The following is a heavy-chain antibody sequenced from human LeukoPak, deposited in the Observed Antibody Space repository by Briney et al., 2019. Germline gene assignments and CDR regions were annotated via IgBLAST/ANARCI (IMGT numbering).Heavy chain of an antibody. Sequence: GGSLRLSCAASGFTFSSYAMIWVRQAPGKGLEWVSAISSSGGSTYYADSVKGRFSISRDTSKNTLYLQMHSLRAEDTAVYYCAKGRHLTRLGAFDIWGQGTMVTVSS. D-gene: IGHD6-25*01. CDR2: ISSSGGST. V-gene: IGHV3-23*01. J-gene: IGHJ3*02. CDR1: GFTFSSYA. CDR3: AKGRHLTRLGAFDI.